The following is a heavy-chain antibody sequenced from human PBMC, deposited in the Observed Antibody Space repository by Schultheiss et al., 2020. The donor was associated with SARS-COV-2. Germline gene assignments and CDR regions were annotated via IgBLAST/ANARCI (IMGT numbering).Heavy chain of an antibody. D-gene: IGHD3-22*01. CDR3: ARAHYYDSTGYYSGTFDI. CDR1: GYTFTGYY. J-gene: IGHJ3*02. Sequence: ASVKVSCKASGYTFTGYYMHWVRQAPGQGLEWMGWINPNSGGTNYAQKFQGRVTITADKSTSTAYMELSSLRSEDTAVYYCARAHYYDSTGYYSGTFDIWGQGTMVTVSS. V-gene: IGHV1-2*02. CDR2: INPNSGGT.